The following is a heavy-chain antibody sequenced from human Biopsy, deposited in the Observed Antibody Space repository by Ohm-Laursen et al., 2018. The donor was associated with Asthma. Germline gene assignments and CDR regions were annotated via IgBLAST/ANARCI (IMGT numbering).Heavy chain of an antibody. D-gene: IGHD5-12*01. Sequence: SLRLSCAAPGFMFSRFGMHWVRQAPGKGLEWVAVISYDGNHKFYEDSVKGRFTIPRDNSKNTLYLQMNSLRTEDTAVYYCAKRRGYSGHDNDYWGQGTLVIVSS. CDR1: GFMFSRFG. J-gene: IGHJ4*02. CDR2: ISYDGNHK. CDR3: AKRRGYSGHDNDY. V-gene: IGHV3-30*18.